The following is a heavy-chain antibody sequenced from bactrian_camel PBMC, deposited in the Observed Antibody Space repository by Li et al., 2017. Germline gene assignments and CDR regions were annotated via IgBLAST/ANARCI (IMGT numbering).Heavy chain of an antibody. V-gene: IGHV3S40*01. J-gene: IGHJ4*01. D-gene: IGHD3*01. Sequence: VQLVESGGGLAQPGESLSLSCIGSGFTFNTNHMSWVRQAPGKGPEWVSSIDRDGRTSDYSDSVKGRFTISRDNAKATVTLEMNSLKPEDTAFYYCVIDCGLGGYYFAEWGQGTQVTVS. CDR1: GFTFNTNH. CDR2: IDRDGRTS. CDR3: VIDCGLGGYYFAE.